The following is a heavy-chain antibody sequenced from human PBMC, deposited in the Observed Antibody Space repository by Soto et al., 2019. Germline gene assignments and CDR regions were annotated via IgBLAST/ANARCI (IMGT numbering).Heavy chain of an antibody. Sequence: PGGSLRLSCAASGFTFRSFEMNWVRQAPGKGLEWVSYISGTGSTVYYADSVKGRFTISRDNAKNSLFLQMSSLRDDDTAVYYCAREAWTMYASSGHHDYWGQGTLVTVS. D-gene: IGHD3-22*01. J-gene: IGHJ4*02. CDR2: ISGTGSTV. CDR3: AREAWTMYASSGHHDY. V-gene: IGHV3-48*03. CDR1: GFTFRSFE.